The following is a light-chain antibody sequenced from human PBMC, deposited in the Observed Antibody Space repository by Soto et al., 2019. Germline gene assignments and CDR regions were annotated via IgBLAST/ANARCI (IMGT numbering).Light chain of an antibody. J-gene: IGKJ4*01. V-gene: IGKV3-15*01. CDR2: GAS. CDR3: QQRSNWPSP. Sequence: HSPGTLSLYPGERATLSCRASQSVSSNLAWYQQKPGQAPRLLIYGASTRATGIPARFSGSGSGTEFTLTISSLQSEDFALYYCQQRSNWPSPFGGGTK. CDR1: QSVSSN.